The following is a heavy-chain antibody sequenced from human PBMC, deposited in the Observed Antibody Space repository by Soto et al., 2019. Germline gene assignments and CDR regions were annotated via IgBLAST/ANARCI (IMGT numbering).Heavy chain of an antibody. CDR2: IYPADSDT. CDR1: GYSFANYW. V-gene: IGHV5-51*01. J-gene: IGHJ5*02. CDR3: VRRVQQRDHFFDP. Sequence: PGESLKISCQASGYSFANYWIAWVRQMPGKGLEWVGIIYPADSDTKYSPSFQGQVTISADKSISTAYLHWNTLKASDTAIYYCVRRVQQRDHFFDPWGQGTLVTVSS. D-gene: IGHD6-13*01.